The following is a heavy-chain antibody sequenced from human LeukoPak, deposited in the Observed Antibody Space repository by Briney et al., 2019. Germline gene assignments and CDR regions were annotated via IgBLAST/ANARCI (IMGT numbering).Heavy chain of an antibody. CDR1: GFTFSIYG. Sequence: GGSLRLSCAASGFTFSIYGMHWVRQAPGKGLEWMAVIWNDGSNKYYADSVKGRFTISRDNSKNTLYLQMNSLRAEDTAVYSCARASGPFDYWGQGTLVTVSS. CDR2: IWNDGSNK. CDR3: ARASGPFDY. J-gene: IGHJ4*02. D-gene: IGHD3-10*01. V-gene: IGHV3-33*01.